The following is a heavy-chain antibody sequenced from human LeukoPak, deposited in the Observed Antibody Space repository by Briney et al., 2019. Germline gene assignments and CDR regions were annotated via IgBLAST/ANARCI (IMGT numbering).Heavy chain of an antibody. J-gene: IGHJ6*03. CDR3: ARQQYYYDSSGPDYYYYYMDV. V-gene: IGHV3-30*02. D-gene: IGHD3-22*01. Sequence: GGSLRLSCAASGFTFSSYGMHWVRQAPGKGLEWVAFIRYDGSNKYYADSVKGRFTISRDNSKNTLYLQMNSLRAEDMAVYYCARQQYYYDSSGPDYYYYYMDVWGKGTTVTVSS. CDR2: IRYDGSNK. CDR1: GFTFSSYG.